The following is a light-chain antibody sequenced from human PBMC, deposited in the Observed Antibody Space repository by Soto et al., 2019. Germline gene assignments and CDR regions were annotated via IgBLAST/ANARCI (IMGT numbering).Light chain of an antibody. CDR2: GNS. CDR3: QSYDSSLRGVV. J-gene: IGLJ3*02. CDR1: SSNIGAGHD. Sequence: QAVVTQPPSVTGAPGQRVTISCTGSSSNIGAGHDVHWYQQLPGTAPKFVIYGNSHRPSGIPDRFSATKSGTSASLAITGLQAEDEADYYCQSYDSSLRGVVFGGGTKLTVL. V-gene: IGLV1-40*01.